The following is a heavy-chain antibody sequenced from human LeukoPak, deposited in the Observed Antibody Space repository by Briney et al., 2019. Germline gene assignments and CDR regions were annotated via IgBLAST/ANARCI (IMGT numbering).Heavy chain of an antibody. CDR3: ASETTTKYYYGSGRKNWFNP. Sequence: SETLSLTCTVSGGSISSSSYYWGWIRQPPGKGLEWIGSIYYSGSTYYNPSLKSRVTISVDTSKNQFSLKLSSVTAADTAVYYCASETTTKYYYGSGRKNWFNPWAREPWSPSPQ. CDR2: IYYSGST. CDR1: GGSISSSSYY. D-gene: IGHD3-10*01. V-gene: IGHV4-39*01. J-gene: IGHJ5*02.